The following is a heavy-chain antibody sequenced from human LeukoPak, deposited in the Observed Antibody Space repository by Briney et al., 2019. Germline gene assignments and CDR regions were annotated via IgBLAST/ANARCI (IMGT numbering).Heavy chain of an antibody. Sequence: PGGSLRLSCAASGFTFSSYAMHWVRQAPGKGLEWVAVISYDGTNTYYTDSAKGRFTISRDNSKNTLYLQMNSLRAEDTAVYSCARGRYTGYDSGYFDYWGQGILVTVSS. J-gene: IGHJ4*02. V-gene: IGHV3-30*04. CDR2: ISYDGTNT. D-gene: IGHD5-12*01. CDR3: ARGRYTGYDSGYFDY. CDR1: GFTFSSYA.